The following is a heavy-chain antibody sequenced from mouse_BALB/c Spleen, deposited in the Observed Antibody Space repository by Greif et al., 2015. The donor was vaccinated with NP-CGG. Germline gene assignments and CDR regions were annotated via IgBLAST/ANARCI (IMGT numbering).Heavy chain of an antibody. CDR3: ASYVCGYCLDY. J-gene: IGHJ2*01. V-gene: IGHV14-3*02. Sequence: EVQVVESGAELVKPGASVKLSCTASGFNIKEKFMHWVKERPEQGLDWIGRIVPANGNTKYDPKFQGKATITADTSSNTASLQLSSLTSEDTSVYSCASYVCGYCLDYWGRGTTLTVSS. D-gene: IGHD2-3*01. CDR1: GFNIKEKF. CDR2: IVPANGNT.